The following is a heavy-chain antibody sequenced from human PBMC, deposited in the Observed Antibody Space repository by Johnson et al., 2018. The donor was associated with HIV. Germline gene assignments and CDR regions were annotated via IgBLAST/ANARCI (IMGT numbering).Heavy chain of an antibody. V-gene: IGHV3-13*01. Sequence: VQLVESGGGLVQPGGSLRLSCAASGFTFSSYDMHWVRQATGKGLEWVSAIGTAGDTYYPGSVKGRFTISRDNSKNTLYLQMNSLRAEDTAVYYCAATYYYDSSGSRYPFDIWGQGTMVTVSS. CDR1: GFTFSSYD. CDR3: AATYYYDSSGSRYPFDI. D-gene: IGHD3-22*01. J-gene: IGHJ3*02. CDR2: IGTAGDT.